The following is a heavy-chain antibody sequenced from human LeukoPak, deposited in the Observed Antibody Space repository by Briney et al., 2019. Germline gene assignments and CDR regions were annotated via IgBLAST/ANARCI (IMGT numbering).Heavy chain of an antibody. CDR1: GGTFSSYA. Sequence: ASVKVSCKASGGTFSSYAISWVRQAPGQGLEWMGGIIPIFGTANYAQKFQGRVTITADESTSTAYMELSSLRSEDTAVYYCAREPSPALEDYGDYPWGQGTLVTVSS. D-gene: IGHD4-17*01. CDR2: IIPIFGTA. J-gene: IGHJ5*02. V-gene: IGHV1-69*01. CDR3: AREPSPALEDYGDYP.